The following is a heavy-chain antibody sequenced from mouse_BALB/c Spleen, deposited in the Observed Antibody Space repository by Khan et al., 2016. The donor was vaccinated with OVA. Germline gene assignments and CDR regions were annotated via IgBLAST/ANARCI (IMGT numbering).Heavy chain of an antibody. V-gene: IGHV1S136*01. Sequence: VQLKQSGPELVKPGASVKMSRKASGYTFTSYVMHWLRQKSGQGLEWIGYIYPYNDDTKYNEKFKGKATLTSDKSSSTAYMELSSLTSEDSAVYYCAKNYKYDVYFDYWGQGTTLTVSS. CDR2: IYPYNDDT. D-gene: IGHD2-14*01. CDR1: GYTFTSYV. J-gene: IGHJ2*01. CDR3: AKNYKYDVYFDY.